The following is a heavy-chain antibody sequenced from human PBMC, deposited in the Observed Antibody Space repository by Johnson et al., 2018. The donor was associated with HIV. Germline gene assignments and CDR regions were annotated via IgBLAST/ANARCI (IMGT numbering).Heavy chain of an antibody. J-gene: IGHJ3*02. CDR1: GFTFSSYA. CDR3: ARETRDDAFDI. CDR2: IKSKTDGGTT. D-gene: IGHD2-2*01. V-gene: IGHV3-15*01. Sequence: VLLVESGGGVVQPGRSLRLSCAASGFTFSSYAMHWVRQAPGKGLEWVGRIKSKTDGGTTDYAAPVKGRFTISRDDSKNTLYLQMNSLRAEDTAMYYCARETRDDAFDIWGQGTLVIVSS.